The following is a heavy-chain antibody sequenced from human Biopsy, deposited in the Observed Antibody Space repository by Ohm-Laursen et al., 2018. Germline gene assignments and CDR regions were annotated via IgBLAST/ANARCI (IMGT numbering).Heavy chain of an antibody. CDR2: IYYTGHT. V-gene: IGHV4-59*07. D-gene: IGHD7-27*01. Sequence: PSDTLSLTCTVSGGSIKSYYWNWIRQSPGKGLECIGFIYYTGHTNYNPSLKSRATISVDTSKNQFSLKVISVTAADTAVYYCARLTGDPSYWGQGILVTVSS. CDR3: ARLTGDPSY. J-gene: IGHJ4*02. CDR1: GGSIKSYY.